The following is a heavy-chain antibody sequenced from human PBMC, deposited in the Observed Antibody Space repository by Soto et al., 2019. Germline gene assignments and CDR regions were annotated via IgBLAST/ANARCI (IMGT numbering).Heavy chain of an antibody. V-gene: IGHV1-8*02. CDR1: GGTFSSYA. Sequence: EASVKVSCKASGGTFSSYAISWVRQATGQGLEWMGWMNPNSGKTVYAQKFQGRVTMTRYTSISTAYMELSSLRSEDTAVYYCASSVSGSRVFDYWGQGTLVTVSS. J-gene: IGHJ4*02. D-gene: IGHD2-15*01. CDR3: ASSVSGSRVFDY. CDR2: MNPNSGKT.